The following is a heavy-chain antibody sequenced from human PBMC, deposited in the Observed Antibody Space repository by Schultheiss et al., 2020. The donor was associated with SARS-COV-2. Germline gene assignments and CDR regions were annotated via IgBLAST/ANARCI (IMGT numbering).Heavy chain of an antibody. CDR3: ARATRVESLFSVRGGSFDF. Sequence: SETLSLTCSVSGSSITGFFWTWIRQPPGKGLEPIGNIYFTGITKYNPSLKSRVTISIDTSKNQFSLKLGPVTAADTAVYFCARATRVESLFSVRGGSFDFWGRGALVTVSS. J-gene: IGHJ4*02. D-gene: IGHD5-24*01. CDR1: GSSITGFF. V-gene: IGHV4-59*01. CDR2: IYFTGIT.